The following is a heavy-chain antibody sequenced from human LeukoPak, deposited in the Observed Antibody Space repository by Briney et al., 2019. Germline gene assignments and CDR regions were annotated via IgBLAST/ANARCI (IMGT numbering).Heavy chain of an antibody. D-gene: IGHD7-27*01. V-gene: IGHV3-66*01. CDR2: LYSGGST. Sequence: GGSLRLSCVVSVFTVSSNYMSWVRQAPGRGLQWVSVLYSGGSTYYADSVKGRFTISRDNSKNTLYLQMNSLRAEDTAVYYCARDLTGDAYFDYWGQGTLVTVSS. CDR3: ARDLTGDAYFDY. CDR1: VFTVSSNY. J-gene: IGHJ4*02.